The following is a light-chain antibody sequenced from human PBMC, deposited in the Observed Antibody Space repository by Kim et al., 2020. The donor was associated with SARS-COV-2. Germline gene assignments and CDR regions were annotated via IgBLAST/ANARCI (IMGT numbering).Light chain of an antibody. CDR3: QQSYSTPRT. CDR1: QSISSY. J-gene: IGKJ1*01. CDR2: AAS. V-gene: IGKV1-39*01. Sequence: SVGDRVTITCRASQSISSYLNWYQQKPGKAPKLLIYAASSLQSGVPSRFSGSGSGTDFTLTISSLQPEDFATYYCQQSYSTPRTFGQGTKVDIK.